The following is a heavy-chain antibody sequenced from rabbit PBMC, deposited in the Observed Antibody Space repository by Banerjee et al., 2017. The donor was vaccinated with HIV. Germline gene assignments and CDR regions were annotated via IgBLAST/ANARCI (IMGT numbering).Heavy chain of an antibody. V-gene: IGHV1S45*01. J-gene: IGHJ4*01. CDR1: GFSFSNKYV. Sequence: QEQLEESGGGLVKPGGTLTLTCKASGFSFSNKYVMCWVRQAPGKGLEWIASITVGDNAYYASWAKGRFTISKTSSTTVTLQMTSLTAADTATYFCARDLTGVTGWNFNLWGPGTLVTVS. D-gene: IGHD7-1*01. CDR2: ITVGDNA. CDR3: ARDLTGVTGWNFNL.